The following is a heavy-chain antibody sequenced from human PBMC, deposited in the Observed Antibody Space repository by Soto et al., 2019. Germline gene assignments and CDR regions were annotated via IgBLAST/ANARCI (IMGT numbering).Heavy chain of an antibody. V-gene: IGHV3-48*02. D-gene: IGHD6-19*01. Sequence: PGGSLRLSCAASGFTLSSYSMNWVRQAPGKRLEWVSYISSSSSTIYCADSVKGRFTISRDNAKNSLYLQMNSLRDEDTAVYYCARDLISGWYGRNWFDPWGQGTLVTVSS. CDR1: GFTLSSYS. CDR3: ARDLISGWYGRNWFDP. CDR2: ISSSSSTI. J-gene: IGHJ5*02.